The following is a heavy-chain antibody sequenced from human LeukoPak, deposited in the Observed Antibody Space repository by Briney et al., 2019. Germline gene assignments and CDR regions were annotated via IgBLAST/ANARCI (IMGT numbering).Heavy chain of an antibody. V-gene: IGHV1-2*02. D-gene: IGHD3-22*01. Sequence: ASVRVSCTASGYTFTGYYMHWVRQAPGQGLEWMGWINPNSGGTNYAQKFQGRVTMTRDTSISTAYMELSRLRSDDTAVYYCARGYYDSSGYYCFDYCGQGTLITVSS. CDR2: INPNSGGT. CDR1: GYTFTGYY. CDR3: ARGYYDSSGYYCFDY. J-gene: IGHJ4*02.